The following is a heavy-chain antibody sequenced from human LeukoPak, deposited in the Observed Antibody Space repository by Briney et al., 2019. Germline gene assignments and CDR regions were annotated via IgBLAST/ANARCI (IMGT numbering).Heavy chain of an antibody. D-gene: IGHD4-17*01. J-gene: IGHJ4*02. CDR1: GFTFSSYG. Sequence: GGSLRLSCAASGFTFSSYGMHWVRQAPGKGLEWVAVISYDGSNKYYADSVKGRFTISRDNSKNTLYLQMNSLRAEDTAVYYCARSPDGETFDYWGQGILVTVSS. CDR2: ISYDGSNK. CDR3: ARSPDGETFDY. V-gene: IGHV3-30*03.